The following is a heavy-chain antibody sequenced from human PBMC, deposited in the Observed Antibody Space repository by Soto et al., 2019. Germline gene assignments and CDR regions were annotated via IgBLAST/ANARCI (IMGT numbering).Heavy chain of an antibody. CDR2: IYYSGTT. Sequence: QVQLRESGPGLVKPSETLSLTCTVTSGSIGTYFWSSIRQPPGKGLEWIGYIYYSGTTNYNPSLKSRVTIFLDTSKNQFSLRLSSVTAADTAVYYCARGRGGTYDAFDIWGQGTLVTVSS. CDR3: ARGRGGTYDAFDI. J-gene: IGHJ3*02. D-gene: IGHD1-26*01. CDR1: SGSIGTYF. V-gene: IGHV4-59*01.